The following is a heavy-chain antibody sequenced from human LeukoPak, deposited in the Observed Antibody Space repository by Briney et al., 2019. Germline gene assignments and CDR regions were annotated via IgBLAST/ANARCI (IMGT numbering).Heavy chain of an antibody. J-gene: IGHJ4*02. V-gene: IGHV4-61*02. Sequence: SETLSLTCTVSGDSISSGDYYWSWIRQPAGKGLEWIGRISSSGSTNYNPSLKSRVTMSLDTSKNQFSLKLSSVTPADTAVYYCTKGRDTAMDWGQGTLVTVSS. CDR3: TKGRDTAMD. CDR1: GDSISSGDYY. D-gene: IGHD5-18*01. CDR2: ISSSGST.